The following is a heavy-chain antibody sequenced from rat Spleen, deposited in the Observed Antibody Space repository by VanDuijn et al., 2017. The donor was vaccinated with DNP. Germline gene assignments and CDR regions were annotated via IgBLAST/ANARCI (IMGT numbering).Heavy chain of an antibody. V-gene: IGHV5-22*01. CDR3: ARRGLTGSYFDY. Sequence: EVQLVESGGGLVQPGRSLKLSCAASGFTFSDYYMAWVRRAPAEGLECVAYISYHGGNTYYGDSVKGRFTISRDNAKSTLYLQMNSLRSEDMATYYCARRGLTGSYFDYWGQGVMVTVSS. CDR2: ISYHGGNT. D-gene: IGHD5-1*01. J-gene: IGHJ2*01. CDR1: GFTFSDYY.